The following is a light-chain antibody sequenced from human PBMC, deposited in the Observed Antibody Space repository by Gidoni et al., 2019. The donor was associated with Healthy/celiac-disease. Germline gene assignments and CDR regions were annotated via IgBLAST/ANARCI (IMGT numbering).Light chain of an antibody. CDR3: QKSYSTPPLT. Sequence: DIQMTQTPSSLSASVGDRVTITFRASQSISSYLNWYQQKPGKAPKLMIYAASSLQSGVPSRISGSGSGRDFTLTISSLQHEDFATYYCQKSYSTPPLTFGGGTKVEIK. CDR2: AAS. CDR1: QSISSY. J-gene: IGKJ4*01. V-gene: IGKV1-39*01.